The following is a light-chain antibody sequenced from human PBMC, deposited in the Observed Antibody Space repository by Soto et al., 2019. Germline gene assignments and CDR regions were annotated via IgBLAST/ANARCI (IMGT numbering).Light chain of an antibody. Sequence: DIQMTQSPSSVSASVGDRVTITCRASQGISSWIAWYQQKPGEAPKLLIDAASSLQSGVPSRFSGSGSGTDFTLTISSLQPEDFATYFCQQADTFPTFGGGTKVEIK. CDR3: QQADTFPT. V-gene: IGKV1-12*01. J-gene: IGKJ4*01. CDR1: QGISSW. CDR2: AAS.